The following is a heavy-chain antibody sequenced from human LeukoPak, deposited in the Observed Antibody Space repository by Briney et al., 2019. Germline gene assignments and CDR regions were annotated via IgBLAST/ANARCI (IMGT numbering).Heavy chain of an antibody. CDR2: ISPNNGDT. J-gene: IGHJ1*01. V-gene: IGHV1-2*02. CDR1: GGTFSSYA. D-gene: IGHD5-12*01. Sequence: ASVKVSCKASGGTFSSYAISWVRQAPGQGLEWMGWISPNNGDTDYAQKFQGRVRMTTDTSISTAYMDLSRLTSNDTAMYYCAREGPLSSIKHWGQGTLVTVSS. CDR3: AREGPLSSIKH.